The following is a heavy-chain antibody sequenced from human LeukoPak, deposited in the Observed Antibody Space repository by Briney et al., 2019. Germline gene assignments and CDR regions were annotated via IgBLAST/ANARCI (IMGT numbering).Heavy chain of an antibody. V-gene: IGHV3-7*01. CDR2: IKQDGSEQ. D-gene: IGHD5-24*01. J-gene: IGHJ6*02. CDR3: ARATYEALSSEMATIPHYYGMDV. CDR1: GFTFSSYW. Sequence: PGGSLRLSCAASGFTFSSYWMSWVRQAPGKGLEWVANIKQDGSEQYYVDSVKGRFTISRDNAKNSLYLQMNSLRAEDTAVYYCARATYEALSSEMATIPHYYGMDVWGQGTTVTVSS.